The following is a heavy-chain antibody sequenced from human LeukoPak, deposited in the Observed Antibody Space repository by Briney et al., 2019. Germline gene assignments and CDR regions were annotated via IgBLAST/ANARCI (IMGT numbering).Heavy chain of an antibody. CDR1: GYTFTGSF. J-gene: IGHJ5*02. CDR2: INPNSGGT. Sequence: ASVKVSCQASGYTFTGSFIHWVRQAPGQGLEWMGWINPNSGGTNYAQKFQGRVTMTRDTSISTAYMELSRLRSDDTAVYYCARDAQGLQGDWFDPWGQGTLVTVSS. V-gene: IGHV1-2*02. CDR3: ARDAQGLQGDWFDP.